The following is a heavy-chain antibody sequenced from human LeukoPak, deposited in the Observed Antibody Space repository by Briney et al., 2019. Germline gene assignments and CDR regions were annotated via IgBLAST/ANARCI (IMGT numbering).Heavy chain of an antibody. CDR2: ISCSSSYT. Sequence: PGGSLRLSCAASGFTFSDYYMSWTRQAPGKGLEWVSYISCSSSYTNYADSVKGRFTISRDNAKNSLYLQMNSLRAEDTAVYYCARVPRITMVRGVIMAYYFDYWGQGTLVTVSS. D-gene: IGHD3-10*01. V-gene: IGHV3-11*05. J-gene: IGHJ4*02. CDR3: ARVPRITMVRGVIMAYYFDY. CDR1: GFTFSDYY.